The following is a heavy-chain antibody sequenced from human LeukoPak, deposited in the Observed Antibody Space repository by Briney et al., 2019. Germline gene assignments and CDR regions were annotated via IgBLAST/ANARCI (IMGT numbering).Heavy chain of an antibody. CDR1: GYTFTGYY. V-gene: IGHV1-2*02. CDR3: ARDRRMNYATARGAFDP. CDR2: INPNSGGT. D-gene: IGHD3-16*01. J-gene: IGHJ5*02. Sequence: GASVKVSCKASGYTFTGYYMHWVRQAPGQGLEWMGWINPNSGGTNYAQKFQGRVTMTRDTSISTAYMELSRLRSDDTAVYYCARDRRMNYATARGAFDPWGQGTLVTVSS.